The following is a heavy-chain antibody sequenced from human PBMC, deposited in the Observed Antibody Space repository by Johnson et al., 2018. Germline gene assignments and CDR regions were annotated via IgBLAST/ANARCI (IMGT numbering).Heavy chain of an antibody. D-gene: IGHD3-3*01. J-gene: IGHJ3*02. CDR3: ARGNFHAFDI. CDR1: GFSLTNFW. CDR2: IDTDATTT. V-gene: IGHV3-74*01. Sequence: VQLQESGGGSVQPGGSLRLSCAASGFSLTNFWMHWVRQVPGKGLVWVSFIDTDATTTTSADSVKGRFTISRDNAKNTVYLQMNNLGVEDTALYYCARGNFHAFDIWGQGTIVTVSS.